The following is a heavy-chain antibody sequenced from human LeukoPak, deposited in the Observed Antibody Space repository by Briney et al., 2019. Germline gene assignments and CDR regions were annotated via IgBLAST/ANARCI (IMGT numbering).Heavy chain of an antibody. Sequence: ASVTASCKASGYTFTNYYMHWVRQAPGQGLEWMGIINPSGDSTSYAQKFQGRVTMTRDTSTSTVYMELSSLRSEDTAVYYCARAITSSHDAFDIWGQGTMVTVSS. J-gene: IGHJ3*02. CDR2: INPSGDST. CDR1: GYTFTNYY. D-gene: IGHD6-13*01. CDR3: ARAITSSHDAFDI. V-gene: IGHV1-46*01.